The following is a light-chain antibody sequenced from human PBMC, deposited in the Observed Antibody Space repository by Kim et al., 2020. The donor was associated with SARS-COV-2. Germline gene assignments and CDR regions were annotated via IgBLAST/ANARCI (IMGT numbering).Light chain of an antibody. CDR2: FNS. Sequence: APGKTARRTCGGDIMEAKRVHWNQQRPGQAPVLVMYFNSDRPSGIPERFSGSNSGNTATLTISRVEDGDEADYYCQVWDGSSDHRVFGGGTRLTVL. CDR1: IMEAKR. V-gene: IGLV3-21*04. J-gene: IGLJ3*02. CDR3: QVWDGSSDHRV.